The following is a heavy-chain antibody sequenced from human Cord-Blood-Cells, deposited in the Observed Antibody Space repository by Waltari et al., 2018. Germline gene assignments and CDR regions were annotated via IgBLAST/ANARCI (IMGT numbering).Heavy chain of an antibody. CDR2: IIPIFGTA. Sequence: QVQLVQSGAEVKKPGSSVKVSCKASGGTFSSYAISWVRHAPGQGLEGAGGIIPIFGTANYAQKFQGRVTITADESTSTAYMELSSLRSEDTAVYYCAREPVVVVPAAYFDYWGQGTLVTVSS. D-gene: IGHD2-2*01. V-gene: IGHV1-69*01. J-gene: IGHJ4*02. CDR3: AREPVVVVPAAYFDY. CDR1: GGTFSSYA.